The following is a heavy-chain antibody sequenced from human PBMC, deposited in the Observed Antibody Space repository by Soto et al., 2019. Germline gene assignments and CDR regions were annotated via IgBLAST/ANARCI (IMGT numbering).Heavy chain of an antibody. J-gene: IGHJ4*02. CDR2: INAGNGNT. CDR1: GYTFTSYA. Sequence: QVQLVQSGAEVKKPGASVKVSCRASGYTFTSYAMHWVRQAPGQRLEWMGWINAGNGNTKYSQKFQGRVTITRDTSASTAYMELSSLRSEDTAVYYCARVSGIAVAEVWGQGTLVTVSS. CDR3: ARVSGIAVAEV. D-gene: IGHD6-19*01. V-gene: IGHV1-3*01.